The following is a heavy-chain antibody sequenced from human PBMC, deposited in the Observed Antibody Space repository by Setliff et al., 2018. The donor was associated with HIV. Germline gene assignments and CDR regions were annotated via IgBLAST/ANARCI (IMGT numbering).Heavy chain of an antibody. Sequence: PSETLSLTCTVSGGSISSSSYYWGWIRQPPGKGLEWIGSIYYSGSTYYNPSLKSRVTISVDTSKNQFSLKLSSVTAADTAVYYCAGDRLNHGIIIAVADWFDPWGQGTLVTVS. CDR2: IYYSGST. CDR1: GGSISSSSYY. J-gene: IGHJ5*02. D-gene: IGHD6-19*01. V-gene: IGHV4-39*07. CDR3: AGDRLNHGIIIAVADWFDP.